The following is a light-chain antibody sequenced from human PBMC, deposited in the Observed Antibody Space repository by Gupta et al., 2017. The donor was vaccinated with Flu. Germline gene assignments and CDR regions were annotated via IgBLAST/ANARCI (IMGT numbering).Light chain of an antibody. CDR2: TAS. Sequence: GDRVTITCRATQSISSYLNWFQQKPGKAPKALIYTASNLQSGVPSRFSGSGSGTDFTLTISSLQAEDAATYYCQQSYSTLYTFGQGTKVEIK. V-gene: IGKV1-39*01. CDR1: QSISSY. CDR3: QQSYSTLYT. J-gene: IGKJ2*01.